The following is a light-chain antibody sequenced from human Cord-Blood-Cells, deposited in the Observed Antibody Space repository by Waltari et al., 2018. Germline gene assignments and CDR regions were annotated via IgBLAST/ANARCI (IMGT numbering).Light chain of an antibody. CDR2: WAS. CDR1: QSVLYSSINKNY. Sequence: DIVMTKSPDSLAVSLGERATINCKSSQSVLYSSINKNYLAWYQQKPGQPPKLLIYWASTRESGVPDRFSGSGSGTDFTLTISSLQAEDVAVYYCQQYYSTPFTFGPGTKVDIK. J-gene: IGKJ3*01. CDR3: QQYYSTPFT. V-gene: IGKV4-1*01.